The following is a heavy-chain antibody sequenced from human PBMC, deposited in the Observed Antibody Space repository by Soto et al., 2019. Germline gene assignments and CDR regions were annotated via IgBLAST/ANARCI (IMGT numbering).Heavy chain of an antibody. J-gene: IGHJ4*02. CDR2: VNPSGGHT. V-gene: IGHV1-46*01. Sequence: QVQLMQSGAEVKKPGASVKVSCKASGDTFTNYYIHWVRQAPGQGLEWMGTVNPSGGHTTYSQNFLGRVNMTRATSTSTLYMELTSLTSDDTAVYYCARGGHVVVVTAAFDYWGQGTLVTVSS. D-gene: IGHD2-21*02. CDR3: ARGGHVVVVTAAFDY. CDR1: GDTFTNYY.